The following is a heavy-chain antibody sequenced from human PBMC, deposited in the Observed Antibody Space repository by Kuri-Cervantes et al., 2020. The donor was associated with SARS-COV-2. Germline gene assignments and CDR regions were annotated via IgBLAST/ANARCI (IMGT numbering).Heavy chain of an antibody. Sequence: GESLKISCAASGFSFSRFPMHWVRHAPGRGLEWVALISNDGYNRFYADFLKGRFTISRDNSKNTLHLDMNSLRPEDTGVYYCAKMEDNYIKGDYGSEVWGQGITVTVSS. V-gene: IGHV3-30*18. D-gene: IGHD2-15*01. CDR1: GFSFSRFP. CDR2: ISNDGYNR. J-gene: IGHJ6*02. CDR3: AKMEDNYIKGDYGSEV.